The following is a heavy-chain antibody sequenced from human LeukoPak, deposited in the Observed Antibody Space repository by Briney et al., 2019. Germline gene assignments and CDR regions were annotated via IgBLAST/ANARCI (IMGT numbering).Heavy chain of an antibody. J-gene: IGHJ5*02. CDR3: ARYYYDSSGYYEIDP. V-gene: IGHV3-30*03. D-gene: IGHD3-22*01. Sequence: PGGSLRLSCAASGFTFSSYGMHWVRQAPGKGLEWVAVISYGGSNKYYADSVKGRFTISRDNSKNTLYLQMNSLRAEDTAVYYCARYYYDSSGYYEIDPWGQGTLVTVSS. CDR2: ISYGGSNK. CDR1: GFTFSSYG.